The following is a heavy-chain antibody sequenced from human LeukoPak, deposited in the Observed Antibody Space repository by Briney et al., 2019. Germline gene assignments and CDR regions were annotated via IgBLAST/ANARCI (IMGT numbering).Heavy chain of an antibody. Sequence: GASVKVSCKASGYTFTGYYMHWVRQAPGQGLEWMGRINPNSGGTNYAQKFQGRVTMTRDTSISTAYMELSRLRSDDTAVYYCARGPYYDLPTGAFDIWGQGTMVTVSS. CDR1: GYTFTGYY. V-gene: IGHV1-2*06. CDR2: INPNSGGT. D-gene: IGHD3-3*01. J-gene: IGHJ3*02. CDR3: ARGPYYDLPTGAFDI.